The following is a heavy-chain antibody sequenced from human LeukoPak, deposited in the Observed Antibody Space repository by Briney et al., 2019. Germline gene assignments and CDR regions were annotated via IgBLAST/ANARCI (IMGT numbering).Heavy chain of an antibody. CDR1: GCNFSIYA. Sequence: PGGSLRLSCAGSGCNFSIYAMSWVRQAPGKGLEWVSAISSGGGTTYYADSVKGRLTISRDNSKNTLSLQMNSLRAEDTALYYCARVFGLGSYYDSSGYPDYWGQGTLVTVSS. J-gene: IGHJ4*02. D-gene: IGHD3-22*01. CDR3: ARVFGLGSYYDSSGYPDY. CDR2: ISSGGGTT. V-gene: IGHV3-23*01.